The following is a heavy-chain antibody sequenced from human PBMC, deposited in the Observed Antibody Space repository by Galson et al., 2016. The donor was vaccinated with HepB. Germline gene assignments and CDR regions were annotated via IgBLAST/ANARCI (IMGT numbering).Heavy chain of an antibody. CDR2: IYSGGST. CDR1: GFTVSSNY. V-gene: IGHV3-66*01. J-gene: IGHJ4*02. Sequence: SLRLSCAASGFTVSSNYMSWVRQAPGKGLEWVSVIYSGGSTHYADSVKGRFTISRDNSKNTLYLQMNSLRADDTAAYYCARTRSDWYNFDYWGQGTLVTVSS. D-gene: IGHD6-19*01. CDR3: ARTRSDWYNFDY.